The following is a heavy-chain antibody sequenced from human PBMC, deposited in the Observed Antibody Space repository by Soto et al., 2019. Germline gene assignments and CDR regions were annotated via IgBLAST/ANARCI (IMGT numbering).Heavy chain of an antibody. CDR2: INHSGST. CDR1: GGSFSGYY. CDR3: ARGSRTWFGESPPLYIPFDY. J-gene: IGHJ4*02. D-gene: IGHD3-10*01. V-gene: IGHV4-34*01. Sequence: PSETLSLTCAVYGGSFSGYYWSWIRQPPGKGLEWIGEINHSGSTNYNPSLKSRVTISVDTSKNQFSLKLSSVTAADTAVYYCARGSRTWFGESPPLYIPFDYWGQGTLVTVSS.